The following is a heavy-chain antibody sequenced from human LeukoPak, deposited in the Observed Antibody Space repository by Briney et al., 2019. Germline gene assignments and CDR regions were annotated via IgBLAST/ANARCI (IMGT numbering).Heavy chain of an antibody. D-gene: IGHD3-22*01. CDR1: GYTFTGYH. CDR3: ARDEDYYDSSGYYNWFDP. CDR2: INPNSGGT. J-gene: IGHJ5*02. V-gene: IGHV1-2*02. Sequence: ASVKVSCKASGYTFTGYHMHWVRQAPGQGLEWMGWINPNSGGTNYAQKFQGRVTMTRDTSISTAYMELSRLRSDDTAVYYCARDEDYYDSSGYYNWFDPWGQGTLVTVSS.